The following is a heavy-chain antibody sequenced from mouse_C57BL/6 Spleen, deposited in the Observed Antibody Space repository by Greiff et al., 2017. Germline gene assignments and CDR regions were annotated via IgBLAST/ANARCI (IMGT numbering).Heavy chain of an antibody. CDR2: ISGGGGNT. D-gene: IGHD1-1*01. CDR1: GFTFSSYT. Sequence: EVKLVESGGGLVKPGGSLKLSCAASGFTFSSYTMSWVRQTPEKRLEWVATISGGGGNTYYPGSVKGRFTISRDNAKNTLYLQMSSLRSEDTALYYCARQSLSYYYGSSSMGDFDYWGQGTTLTVSS. V-gene: IGHV5-9*01. J-gene: IGHJ2*01. CDR3: ARQSLSYYYGSSSMGDFDY.